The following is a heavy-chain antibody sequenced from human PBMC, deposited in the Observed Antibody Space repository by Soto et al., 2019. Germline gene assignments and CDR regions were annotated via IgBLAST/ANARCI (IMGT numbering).Heavy chain of an antibody. V-gene: IGHV3-48*03. J-gene: IGHJ4*02. CDR3: ARGGQQLAPLDY. CDR1: GFTFSSYE. CDR2: ISSSGSTI. D-gene: IGHD6-13*01. Sequence: LRLSSAASGFTFSSYEMNWVRQAPGKGLEWVSYISSSGSTIYYADSVKGRFTISRDNAKNSLYLQMNSLRAEDTAVYYCARGGQQLAPLDYWGQGTLVTVSS.